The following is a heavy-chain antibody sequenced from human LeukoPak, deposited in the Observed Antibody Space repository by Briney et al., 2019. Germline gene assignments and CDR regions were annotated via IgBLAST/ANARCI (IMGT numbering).Heavy chain of an antibody. CDR3: TTDHVLRFLEWLPMFQH. D-gene: IGHD3-3*01. V-gene: IGHV3-15*01. CDR1: GFAFSNAW. J-gene: IGHJ1*01. Sequence: GGSLRLSCAASGFAFSNAWMSWVRQAPGKGLEWVGRIKSKTDGGTTDYAAPVKGRFTISRDDSKNTLYLQMNSLKTEDTAVYYCTTDHVLRFLEWLPMFQHWGQGTLVTVSS. CDR2: IKSKTDGGTT.